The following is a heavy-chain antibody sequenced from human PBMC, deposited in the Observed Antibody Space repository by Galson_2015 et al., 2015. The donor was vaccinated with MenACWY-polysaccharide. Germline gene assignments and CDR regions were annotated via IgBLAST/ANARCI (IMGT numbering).Heavy chain of an antibody. Sequence: SETLSLTCAVYGGSFSGYYWSWIRQPPGKGLEWIGEINHSGSTNYNPSLKSRVTISVDTSKNQFSLKLSSVTAADTAVYYCARGPRARFLGYWGQGTLVTVSS. J-gene: IGHJ4*02. V-gene: IGHV4-34*01. CDR1: GGSFSGYY. CDR3: ARGPRARFLGY. CDR2: INHSGST. D-gene: IGHD3-3*01.